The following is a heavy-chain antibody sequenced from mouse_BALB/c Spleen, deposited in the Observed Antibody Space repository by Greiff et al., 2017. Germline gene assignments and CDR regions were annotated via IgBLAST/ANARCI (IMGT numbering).Heavy chain of an antibody. CDR1: RYTFTDYV. Sequence: QVQLKESGPELVKPGASVKMSCKASRYTFTDYVISWVKQRTGQGLEWIGEIYPGSGSTYYNEKFKGKATLTADKSSNTAYMQLSSLTSEDSAVYFCARDYYGSSLYYYAMDYWGQGTSVTVSS. D-gene: IGHD1-1*01. J-gene: IGHJ4*01. CDR2: IYPGSGST. CDR3: ARDYYGSSLYYYAMDY. V-gene: IGHV1-77*01.